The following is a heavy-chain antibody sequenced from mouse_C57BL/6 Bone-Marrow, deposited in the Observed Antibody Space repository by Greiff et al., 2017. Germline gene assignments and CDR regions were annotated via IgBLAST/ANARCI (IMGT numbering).Heavy chain of an antibody. CDR1: GYTFTSYW. CDR3: ARRVYYADDAGLDYYAMDY. D-gene: IGHD2-2*01. V-gene: IGHV1-59*01. Sequence: VQLQQPGAELVRPGTSVKLSCKASGYTFTSYWMHWVKQRPGQGLEWIGVIDPSDSYTNYNQKFKGKATLTVDTSSSTAYMQLSSLTSEDSAVYYCARRVYYADDAGLDYYAMDYWGQGTSVTVSA. CDR2: IDPSDSYT. J-gene: IGHJ4*01.